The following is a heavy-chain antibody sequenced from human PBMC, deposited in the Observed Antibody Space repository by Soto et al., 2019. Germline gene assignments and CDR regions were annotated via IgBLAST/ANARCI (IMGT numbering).Heavy chain of an antibody. CDR3: AREYYFDSSALTD. Sequence: SETLSLTCAVSGGSISSGGYSWSWIRQPPGKGLEWIGYIYHSGSTYYNPSLKSRVTISVDRPKNQFSLKLSSVTAADTAVYYCAREYYFDSSALTDWGQGTLVTVSS. CDR2: IYHSGST. V-gene: IGHV4-30-2*01. CDR1: GGSISSGGYS. J-gene: IGHJ4*02. D-gene: IGHD3-22*01.